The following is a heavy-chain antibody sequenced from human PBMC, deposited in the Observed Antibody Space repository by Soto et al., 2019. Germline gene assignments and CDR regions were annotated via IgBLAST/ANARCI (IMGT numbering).Heavy chain of an antibody. CDR3: AKDNYGYYGSGSYGF. D-gene: IGHD3-10*01. CDR1: GFTFDDYA. Sequence: GGSLRLSCAASGFTFDDYAMHWVRQAPGKGLEWVSGISWNSGSIGYADSVKGRFTISRDNAKNSLYLQMNSLRAEDTALYYCAKDNYGYYGSGSYGFWGQGTLVTVSS. V-gene: IGHV3-9*01. CDR2: ISWNSGSI. J-gene: IGHJ4*02.